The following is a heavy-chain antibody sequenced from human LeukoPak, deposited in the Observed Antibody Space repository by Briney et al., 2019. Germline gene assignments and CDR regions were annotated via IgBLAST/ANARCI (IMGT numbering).Heavy chain of an antibody. Sequence: GGSLRLSCAASGFTFSSYAMHWVRQAPGKGLEWVAVISYDGSNKYYADSVKGRFTISRDNSKNTLYLQMNSLRAEDTAVYYCARDGQQLVNPGCLDYWGQGTLVTVSS. CDR3: ARDGQQLVNPGCLDY. V-gene: IGHV3-30-3*01. CDR2: ISYDGSNK. D-gene: IGHD6-13*01. CDR1: GFTFSSYA. J-gene: IGHJ4*02.